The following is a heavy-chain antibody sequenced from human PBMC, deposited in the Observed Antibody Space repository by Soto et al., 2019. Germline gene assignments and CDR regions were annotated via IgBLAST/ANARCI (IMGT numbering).Heavy chain of an antibody. V-gene: IGHV4-39*01. CDR1: GGSISSSSYY. J-gene: IGHJ4*02. CDR3: ARQMATITGVTY. Sequence: QLQLQESGPGLVKPSETLSLTCTVSGGSISSSSYYWGWIRQPPGKGLEWIGSIYYSGSTYYNPSLKSRVNISVDTSKNQFSPKLSSVTAADTAVYYCARQMATITGVTYWGQGTLVTVSS. CDR2: IYYSGST. D-gene: IGHD5-12*01.